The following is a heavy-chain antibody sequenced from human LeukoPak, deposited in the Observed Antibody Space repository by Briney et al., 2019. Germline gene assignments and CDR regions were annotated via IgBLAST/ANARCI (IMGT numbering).Heavy chain of an antibody. CDR1: GFTFSSYA. V-gene: IGHV3-23*01. CDR2: ISGSGGTT. CDR3: ARDTEDSSGYYYLDEPVLFDY. Sequence: GGSLRLSCAASGFTFSSYAMSWVRQAPGKGLEWVSVISGSGGTTYYADSVKGRFTISRDNSKNTLYRQMNSLRAEDTAVYYCARDTEDSSGYYYLDEPVLFDYWGQGPLVTVPS. D-gene: IGHD3-22*01. J-gene: IGHJ4*02.